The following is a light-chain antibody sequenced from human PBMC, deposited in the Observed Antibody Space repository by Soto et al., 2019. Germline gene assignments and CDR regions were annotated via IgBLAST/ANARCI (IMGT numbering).Light chain of an antibody. CDR1: QAINNY. CDR3: QRYNSVPIT. Sequence: DIQMTQSPSSLSASVGERVTITCRASQAINNYLAWYQQKPGKVPKLLIYTASTLRSGVPSRFSGSGSGTEFTLTISSLQPEDVAIYYCQRYNSVPITFGQGTRLDIK. V-gene: IGKV1-27*01. J-gene: IGKJ5*01. CDR2: TAS.